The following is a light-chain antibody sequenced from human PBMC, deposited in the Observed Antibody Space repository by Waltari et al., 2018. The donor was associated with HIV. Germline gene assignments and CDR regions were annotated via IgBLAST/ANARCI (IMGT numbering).Light chain of an antibody. Sequence: EIVLTQSPATLSLSPGERATLSCRASQSVSSYLAWYQQKPGQAPRLLIYDASNRATGIPARFSGSESGTDFTLTISSLEPEDFAVYYCQQRSNWPPLFGGGTKVEIK. V-gene: IGKV3-11*01. CDR1: QSVSSY. CDR3: QQRSNWPPL. J-gene: IGKJ4*02. CDR2: DAS.